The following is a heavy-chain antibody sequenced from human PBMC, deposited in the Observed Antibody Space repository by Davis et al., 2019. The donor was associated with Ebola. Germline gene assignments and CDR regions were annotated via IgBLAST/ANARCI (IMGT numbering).Heavy chain of an antibody. J-gene: IGHJ6*02. Sequence: GGSLRLSCAASGFTFSSYAMSWVRQAPGKGLEWVSAISGSGGSTYYADSVKGRFTISRDNAKNSLYLQMNSLRAEDTAVYYCARDSAAAGRIYYYYGMDVWGQGTTVTVSS. CDR2: ISGSGGST. CDR1: GFTFSSYA. CDR3: ARDSAAAGRIYYYYGMDV. D-gene: IGHD6-13*01. V-gene: IGHV3-23*01.